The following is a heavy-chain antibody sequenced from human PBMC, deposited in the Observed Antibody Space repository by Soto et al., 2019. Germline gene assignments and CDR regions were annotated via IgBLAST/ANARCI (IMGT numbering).Heavy chain of an antibody. D-gene: IGHD4-17*01. CDR3: ARSDRYYGDSAAY. J-gene: IGHJ4*02. Sequence: ASVQVSCKASGYTFTNYGFSWVRQAPGQGLELMGWVSAYNGDTNYAQKFRGRVTLATDASTSTAYMELRSLRSDDTAVYYCARSDRYYGDSAAYWGQGTLVTVSS. CDR2: VSAYNGDT. CDR1: GYTFTNYG. V-gene: IGHV1-18*04.